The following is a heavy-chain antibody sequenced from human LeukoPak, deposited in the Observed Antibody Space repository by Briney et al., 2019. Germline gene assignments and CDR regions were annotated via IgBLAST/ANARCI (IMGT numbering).Heavy chain of an antibody. J-gene: IGHJ4*02. CDR2: IIPIFGTA. Sequence: SVTVSCKASGGTFGSYAISWVRQAPGQGLEWMGGIIPIFGTANYAQKLQGRVTMTTDTSTSTAYMELRSLRSDDTAVYYCARDVTNYYDSSGYFDYWGQGTLVTVSS. CDR3: ARDVTNYYDSSGYFDY. CDR1: GGTFGSYA. V-gene: IGHV1-69*05. D-gene: IGHD3-22*01.